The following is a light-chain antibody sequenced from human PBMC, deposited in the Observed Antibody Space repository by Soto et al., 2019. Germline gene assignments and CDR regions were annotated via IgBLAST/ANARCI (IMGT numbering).Light chain of an antibody. CDR3: SSYTSSSTPYV. V-gene: IGLV2-14*03. Sequence: QSVLTQPASVSGSPGQSITISCTGTSSDVGAYNYVSWYQHHPGKAPKLMIYDVNNRPSGVSNRFSGSKSGYTASLTISGLQAEDEADYYCSSYTSSSTPYVFGTGTKLTVL. CDR2: DVN. J-gene: IGLJ1*01. CDR1: SSDVGAYNY.